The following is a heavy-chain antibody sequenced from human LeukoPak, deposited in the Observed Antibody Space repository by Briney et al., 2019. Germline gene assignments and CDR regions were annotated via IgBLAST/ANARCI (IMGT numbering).Heavy chain of an antibody. CDR2: TYYSVSP. D-gene: IGHD3-22*01. CDR1: GGSISSLS. V-gene: IGHV4-59*11. CDR3: ARNSSSSCYYYYFDY. J-gene: IGHJ4*02. Sequence: PQTLSPTSTVSGGSISSLSSSWVRPPPGGWRERVGYTYYSVSPTTNPPPKRRVTISVETPKNQFSLNLRSVTPADTPVYYCARNSSSSCYYYYFDYWGQGTLVTVSS.